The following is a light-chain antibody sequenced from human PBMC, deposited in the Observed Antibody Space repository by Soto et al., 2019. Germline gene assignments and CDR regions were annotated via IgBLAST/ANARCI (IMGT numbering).Light chain of an antibody. J-gene: IGKJ5*01. V-gene: IGKV3-20*01. CDR3: QQYTGPPTT. Sequence: IILTQSPDTLSLSPGERATLSCGASQTVSSNYLAWCQQRHGQAPRLVIYGASTRAAGIPDRFSGSVSGTDGTITITRLETEDSSVYFCQQYTGPPTTFGQGTRLEIK. CDR2: GAS. CDR1: QTVSSNY.